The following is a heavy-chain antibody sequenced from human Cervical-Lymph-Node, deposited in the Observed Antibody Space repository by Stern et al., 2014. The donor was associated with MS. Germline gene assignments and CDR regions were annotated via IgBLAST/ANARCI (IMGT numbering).Heavy chain of an antibody. CDR2: IYYSGST. V-gene: IGHV4-31*03. D-gene: IGHD2-21*02. CDR3: ARGRTLRPGDPALDY. J-gene: IGHJ4*02. Sequence: QVQLQESGPGLVKPSQTLSLTCTVSGGSISSGGYYWSWIRQHPGKGLEGIGYIYYSGSTYYNPSLKSRVTISVDTSKNQFSLKLSSVTAADTAVYYCARGRTLRPGDPALDYWGQGTLVTVSS. CDR1: GGSISSGGYY.